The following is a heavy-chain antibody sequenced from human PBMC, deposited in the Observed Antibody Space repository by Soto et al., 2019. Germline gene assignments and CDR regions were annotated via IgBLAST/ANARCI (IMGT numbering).Heavy chain of an antibody. CDR3: AKEMFPRTVLDSSSPWGDY. CDR1: GGVFRSYA. D-gene: IGHD6-6*01. CDR2: IIPMFDSP. Sequence: QVQLVQSGAEVKKPGSSVKVSCKASGGVFRSYAIIWVRQAPGQGLEWMGGIIPMFDSPNYAQKFQGRVTITAAESTTTAYMELSSLRAEDTAVYYCAKEMFPRTVLDSSSPWGDYWGQGTAVNVSS. V-gene: IGHV1-69*01. J-gene: IGHJ4*02.